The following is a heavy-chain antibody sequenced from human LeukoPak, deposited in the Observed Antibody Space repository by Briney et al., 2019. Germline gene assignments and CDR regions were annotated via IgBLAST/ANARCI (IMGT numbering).Heavy chain of an antibody. CDR2: INPNSGVT. CDR1: GYTFTDYY. V-gene: IGHV1-2*02. CDR3: ASGFMDYDRSGYYDDAFDV. J-gene: IGHJ3*01. D-gene: IGHD3-22*01. Sequence: ASVKVSCKASGYTFTDYYMHWVRQAPGQGLEWMGWINPNSGVTNYALKFQGRVAMTRDTSISTAYMELSRLRSDDTAVYYCASGFMDYDRSGYYDDAFDVWGQGTTVTVSS.